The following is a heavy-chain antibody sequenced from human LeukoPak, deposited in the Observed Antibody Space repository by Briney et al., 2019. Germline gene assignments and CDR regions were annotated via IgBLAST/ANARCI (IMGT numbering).Heavy chain of an antibody. V-gene: IGHV4-38-2*02. Sequence: SETLSLTCTVSGYSISSGYYWGWIRQPPGKGLEWIGSIYHSGSTYYNPSLKSRVTISVDTSKNQFSLKLSSVTAADTAAYYCARLLVSGGFADYWGQGTLVTVSS. D-gene: IGHD3-10*01. CDR3: ARLLVSGGFADY. J-gene: IGHJ4*02. CDR1: GYSISSGYY. CDR2: IYHSGST.